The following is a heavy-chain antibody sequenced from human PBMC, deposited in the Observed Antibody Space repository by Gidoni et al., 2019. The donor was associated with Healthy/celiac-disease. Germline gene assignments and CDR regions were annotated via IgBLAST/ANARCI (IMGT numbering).Heavy chain of an antibody. CDR1: GYTFTSDY. CDR3: ARDEGWFDP. V-gene: IGHV1-46*03. Sequence: QVQLVHSGAAVKKPGASVKVSCTASGYTFTSDYMHWVRQAPGQGLEWMGIINPSGGSTSYGQKFQGRVTMTRDTYTSTVDMELSSLRSEDTAVYYCARDEGWFDPWGQGTLVTVSS. CDR2: INPSGGST. J-gene: IGHJ5*02.